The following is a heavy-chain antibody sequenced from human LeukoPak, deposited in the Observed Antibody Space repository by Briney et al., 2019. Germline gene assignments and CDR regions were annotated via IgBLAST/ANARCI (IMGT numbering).Heavy chain of an antibody. CDR2: ISGSGGST. D-gene: IGHD6-13*01. V-gene: IGHV3-23*01. Sequence: GGSLRLSCAASGFTFSSYAMSWVRQAPGKGLGWVSAISGSGGSTYYADSVKGRFTISRDNSKNTLYLQMNSLRAEDTAVYYCAKGITPGLIAAAGLFAYWGQGTLVTVSS. CDR3: AKGITPGLIAAAGLFAY. J-gene: IGHJ4*02. CDR1: GFTFSSYA.